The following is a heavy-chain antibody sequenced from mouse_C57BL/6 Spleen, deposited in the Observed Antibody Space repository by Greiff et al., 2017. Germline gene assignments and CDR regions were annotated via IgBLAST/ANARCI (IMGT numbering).Heavy chain of an antibody. V-gene: IGHV1-74*01. CDR3: AQSLITTGVATNYFDY. CDR1: GYTFTSYW. J-gene: IGHJ2*01. CDR2: IHPSDSDT. D-gene: IGHD1-1*01. Sequence: VQLQQPGAELVKPGASVKVSCKASGYTFTSYWMHWVKQRPGQGLEWIGRIHPSDSDTNYNQKFKGKATLTIDKSSSTAYLQLSSLTSEDSAVYYCAQSLITTGVATNYFDYWGQGTTLTVSS.